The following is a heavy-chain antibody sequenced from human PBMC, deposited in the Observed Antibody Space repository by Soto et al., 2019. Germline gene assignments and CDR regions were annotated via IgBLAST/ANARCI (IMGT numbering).Heavy chain of an antibody. J-gene: IGHJ4*02. CDR1: GGSISSGGYY. Sequence: SETLSLTCTVSGGSISSGGYYWSWIRQHPGKGLEWTGYIYYSGSTYYNPSLKSRVTISVDTSKNQFSLKLSSVTAADTAVYYCARDRGYCSGGSCSALYYFDYWGQGTLVTVSS. CDR2: IYYSGST. D-gene: IGHD2-15*01. CDR3: ARDRGYCSGGSCSALYYFDY. V-gene: IGHV4-31*03.